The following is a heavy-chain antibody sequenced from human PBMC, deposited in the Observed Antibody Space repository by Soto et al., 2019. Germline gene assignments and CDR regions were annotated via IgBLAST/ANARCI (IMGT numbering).Heavy chain of an antibody. D-gene: IGHD6-13*01. J-gene: IGHJ6*02. Sequence: ASVKVSCKASGYTFTSYGISWVRQAPGQGLEWMGWISAYNGNTNYAQKLQGRVTMTTDTSTSTAYMELRSLRSDDTAVYYCARKAADQVYYYYYYGMDVWGQGTTVTVSS. CDR2: ISAYNGNT. CDR1: GYTFTSYG. CDR3: ARKAADQVYYYYYYGMDV. V-gene: IGHV1-18*04.